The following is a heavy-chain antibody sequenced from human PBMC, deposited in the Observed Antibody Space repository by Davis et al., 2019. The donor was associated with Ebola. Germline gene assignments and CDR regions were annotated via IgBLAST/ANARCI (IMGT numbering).Heavy chain of an antibody. Sequence: ASVKVSCKASGYTFTSYGISWVRQAPGQGLEWMGGIIPIFGTANYAQKLQGRVTMTTDTSTSTAYMELRSLRSDDTAVYYCARDARWIQLWFIDYWGQGTLVTVSS. CDR3: ARDARWIQLWFIDY. J-gene: IGHJ4*02. V-gene: IGHV1-18*01. CDR2: IIPIFGTA. CDR1: GYTFTSYG. D-gene: IGHD5-18*01.